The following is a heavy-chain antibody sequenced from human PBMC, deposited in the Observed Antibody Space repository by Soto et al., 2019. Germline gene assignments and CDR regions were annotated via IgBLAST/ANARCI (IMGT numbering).Heavy chain of an antibody. CDR3: AKDLRFLEYLQIDNWFDP. Sequence: PGGSLRLSCAASGFTFSSYAMSWVRQAPGKGLEWVSAISGSGGSTYYADSVKGRFTISRDNSKNTLYLQMNSLRAEDTAVYYCAKDLRFLEYLQIDNWFDPWGQGTLVTVSS. CDR2: ISGSGGST. D-gene: IGHD3-3*01. CDR1: GFTFSSYA. V-gene: IGHV3-23*01. J-gene: IGHJ5*02.